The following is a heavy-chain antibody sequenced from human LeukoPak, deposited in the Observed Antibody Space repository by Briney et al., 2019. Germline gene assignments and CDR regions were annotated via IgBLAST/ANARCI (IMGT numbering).Heavy chain of an antibody. J-gene: IGHJ3*02. D-gene: IGHD3-16*01. Sequence: RESLRLSCAASGFTLSIFGMSWVRQAPGKGRGWGSSISGSGGTTYYADSVKGRFTISRDNSKNTLYVQMNSLRADDTAVYSCAKDTPAVMANAFHIWGQGTMVTVS. CDR1: GFTLSIFG. V-gene: IGHV3-23*01. CDR3: AKDTPAVMANAFHI. CDR2: ISGSGGTT.